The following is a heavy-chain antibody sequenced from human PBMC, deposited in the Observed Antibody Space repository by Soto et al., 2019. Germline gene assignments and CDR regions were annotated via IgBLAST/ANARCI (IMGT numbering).Heavy chain of an antibody. Sequence: EVQLLESGGGLVQPGGSLRLSCAASGFTFSSYAMTWVRQAPGKGLEWVSAISGSGGSTYYADSVKGRFTISRDNSKNTQYLQMNSLRAEDTAVYYCAKGLRYYDFWSGSSPGQQLVPYWGQGTLVTVSS. V-gene: IGHV3-23*01. CDR1: GFTFSSYA. CDR2: ISGSGGST. CDR3: AKGLRYYDFWSGSSPGQQLVPY. D-gene: IGHD3-3*01. J-gene: IGHJ4*02.